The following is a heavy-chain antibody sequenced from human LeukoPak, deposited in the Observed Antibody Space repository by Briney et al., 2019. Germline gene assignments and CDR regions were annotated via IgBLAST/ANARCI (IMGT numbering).Heavy chain of an antibody. J-gene: IGHJ4*02. CDR3: AKDHRVPRGNNSGSYFPLDY. D-gene: IGHD1-26*01. Sequence: GGSLRLYCAASGFTVSSNYMSWVRQAPGKGLEWVSGLYSGGGTYYADSVKGRFTISRDNSKNTLYLQMNSLRAEDTAVYYCAKDHRVPRGNNSGSYFPLDYWGQGTLVTVSS. V-gene: IGHV3-66*02. CDR2: LYSGGGT. CDR1: GFTVSSNY.